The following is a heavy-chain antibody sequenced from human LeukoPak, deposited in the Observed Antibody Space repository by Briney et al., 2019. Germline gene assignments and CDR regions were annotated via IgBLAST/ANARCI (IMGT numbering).Heavy chain of an antibody. CDR2: IIPIFGTA. Sequence: SVKVSCKASGGTFSSYAISWVRQAPGQGLEWMGGIIPIFGTANYAQKFQGRVTITTDESTSTAYMELSSLRSEDTAVYYCARLPYGSGSSLGYWGQGTLVTVSS. CDR1: GGTFSSYA. CDR3: ARLPYGSGSSLGY. V-gene: IGHV1-69*05. D-gene: IGHD3-10*01. J-gene: IGHJ4*02.